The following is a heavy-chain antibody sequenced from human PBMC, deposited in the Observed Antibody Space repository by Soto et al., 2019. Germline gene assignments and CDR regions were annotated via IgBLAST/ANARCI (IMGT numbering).Heavy chain of an antibody. CDR1: GYTFTGYY. CDR3: ARGVVVPAGYYYYYMDV. CDR2: INPNSGGT. Sequence: ASVKVSCKASGYTFTGYYMHWVRQAPGQGLEWMGWINPNSGGTNYAQKFQGWVTMTRDTSISTAYMELSRLRSDDTAVYYCARGVVVPAGYYYYYMDVWGKGTTVTVSS. D-gene: IGHD2-2*01. V-gene: IGHV1-2*04. J-gene: IGHJ6*03.